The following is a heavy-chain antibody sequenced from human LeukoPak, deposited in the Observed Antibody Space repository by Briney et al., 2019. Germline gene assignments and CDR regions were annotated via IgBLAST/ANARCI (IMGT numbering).Heavy chain of an antibody. CDR1: GDSISTDYC. CDR2: IYNRDNT. J-gene: IGHJ5*02. D-gene: IGHD5-24*01. V-gene: IGHV4-38-2*02. CDR3: ARGTDAYKVGNH. Sequence: ASETLSLTCTVSGDSISTDYCWTWIRQPPRKVPEWIGTIYNRDNTYYTSSLASRVTISMDTSKNQFSLKMTSVTAADTAVYYCARGTDAYKVGNHWGQGALVTVSS.